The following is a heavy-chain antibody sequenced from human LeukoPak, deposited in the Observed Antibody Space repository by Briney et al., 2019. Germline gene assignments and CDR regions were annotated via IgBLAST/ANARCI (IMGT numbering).Heavy chain of an antibody. CDR1: GGTFSSYA. CDR2: IIPIFGTA. V-gene: IGHV1-69*13. Sequence: ASVKVSSKGSGGTFSSYAISWVRQAPGQGLEGMGGIIPIFGTANYAQKFQGRVTITADESTSPAYMELSSLRSEDTAVYYCASTKDIVVVPAAMRWANYYYYGMDVWGQGTTVTVSS. J-gene: IGHJ6*02. CDR3: ASTKDIVVVPAAMRWANYYYYGMDV. D-gene: IGHD2-2*01.